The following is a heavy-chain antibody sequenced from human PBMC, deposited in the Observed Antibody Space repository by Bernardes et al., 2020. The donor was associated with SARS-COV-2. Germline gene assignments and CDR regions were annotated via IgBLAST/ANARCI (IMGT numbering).Heavy chain of an antibody. V-gene: IGHV2-5*01. CDR1: GLSLHRGAVG. D-gene: IGHD3-16*01. Sequence: SGVTLSKPTQTLTLTCPFSGLSLHRGAVGVGWIRQPPGKALEWLAMIYGNDNKHYSPSLKNRLTIAKDTSNNQVVFTMTNMDPADTGTYYCSPRPSYVPHGWFDPWGQESLVTVSS. J-gene: IGHJ5*02. CDR3: SPRPSYVPHGWFDP. CDR2: IYGNDNK.